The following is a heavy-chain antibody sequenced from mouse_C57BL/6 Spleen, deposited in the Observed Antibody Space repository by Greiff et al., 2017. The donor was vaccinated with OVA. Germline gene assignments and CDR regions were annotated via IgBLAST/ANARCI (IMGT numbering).Heavy chain of an antibody. J-gene: IGHJ2*01. Sequence: QVQLQLPGAELVMPGASVKLSCKASGYTFTSFWMHWVKQRPGQGLEWIGEIDPSDSYTNYNQKFKGKSTLTVDKSSSTAYMQLSSLTSEDSAVYYCARVGRDYFDYWGQGTTLTVSS. V-gene: IGHV1-69*01. CDR3: ARVGRDYFDY. CDR2: IDPSDSYT. D-gene: IGHD4-1*01. CDR1: GYTFTSFW.